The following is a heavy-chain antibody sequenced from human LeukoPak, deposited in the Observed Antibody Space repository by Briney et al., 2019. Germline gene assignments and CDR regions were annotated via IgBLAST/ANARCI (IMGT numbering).Heavy chain of an antibody. CDR2: IIPIFGTA. D-gene: IGHD6-13*01. J-gene: IGHJ3*02. CDR3: ARDRSSWYQSGLYDAFDI. Sequence: SVKVSCKASGGTFSSYAISWVRQAPGQGLEWMGGIIPIFGTANYAQKFQGRVTITADESTSTAYMELSSLRSEDTAVYYCARDRSSWYQSGLYDAFDIWGQGTMVTVSS. CDR1: GGTFSSYA. V-gene: IGHV1-69*13.